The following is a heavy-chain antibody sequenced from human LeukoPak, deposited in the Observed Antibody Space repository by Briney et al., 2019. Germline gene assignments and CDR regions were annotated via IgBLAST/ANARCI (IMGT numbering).Heavy chain of an antibody. V-gene: IGHV3-23*01. CDR3: AKEGCSGGSCYPDL. J-gene: IGHJ2*01. D-gene: IGHD2-15*01. Sequence: GGSLRLSCAASGFTFSSYAMSWVRQAPGKGLEWVSAISGSGGSTYYADSVKGRLTISRDNSKNTLYLQMNSLRAEDTAVYYCAKEGCSGGSCYPDLWGRGTLVTVSS. CDR1: GFTFSSYA. CDR2: ISGSGGST.